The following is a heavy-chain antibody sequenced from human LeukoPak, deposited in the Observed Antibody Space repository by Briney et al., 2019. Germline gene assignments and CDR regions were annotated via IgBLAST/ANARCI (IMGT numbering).Heavy chain of an antibody. Sequence: GGSLRLSCAASGFTFSSYGMHWVRQAPGKGLEWVAVISYHGSNKYYADSVKGRFTISRVNSKNTLYLQMNSLRAEDTAMYYCAKGHSSGWYYFDYWGQGTLVTVSS. CDR2: ISYHGSNK. CDR3: AKGHSSGWYYFDY. CDR1: GFTFSSYG. D-gene: IGHD6-19*01. J-gene: IGHJ4*02. V-gene: IGHV3-30*18.